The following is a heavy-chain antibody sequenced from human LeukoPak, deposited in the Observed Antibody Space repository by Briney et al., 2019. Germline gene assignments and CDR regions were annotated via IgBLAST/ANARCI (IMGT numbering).Heavy chain of an antibody. Sequence: GGSLRLSCAASGFTFSSYSMNWVRQAPGKGLEWVSHISSSSSTMYYADSVKGRFTISRDNAKNSLYLQMNSLRAEDTAVYYCARRTTGDDYWGQGTLVTVSS. CDR2: ISSSSSTM. V-gene: IGHV3-48*04. J-gene: IGHJ4*02. CDR3: ARRTTGDDY. CDR1: GFTFSSYS. D-gene: IGHD4-17*01.